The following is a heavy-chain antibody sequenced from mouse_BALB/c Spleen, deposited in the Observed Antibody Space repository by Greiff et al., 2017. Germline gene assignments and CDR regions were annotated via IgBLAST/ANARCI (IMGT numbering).Heavy chain of an antibody. CDR1: GFTFSSYA. D-gene: IGHD2-4*01. CDR3: ARRHDDYGEGALWYVDV. CDR2: ISSGGSYT. V-gene: IGHV5-9-3*01. J-gene: IGHJ1*01. Sequence: EVKVVESGGGLVKPGGSLKLSCAASGFTFSSYAMSWVRQTPEKRLEWVATISSGGSYTYYPDSVKGRFTISRDNAKNTLYLQMSSLRSEDTAMYYCARRHDDYGEGALWYVDVWGAGTTVTVSS.